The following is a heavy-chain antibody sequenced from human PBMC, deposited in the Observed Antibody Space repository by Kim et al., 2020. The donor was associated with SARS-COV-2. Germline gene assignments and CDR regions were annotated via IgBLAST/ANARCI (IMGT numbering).Heavy chain of an antibody. J-gene: IGHJ6*02. CDR1: GFTFSSYD. CDR2: IGSAGDT. CDR3: GRKLPRYGMDV. V-gene: IGHV3-13*04. Sequence: GGSLRLSCAASGFTFSSYDIHWVRQSTGKGLEWVSGIGSAGDTHYADSVKGRFTVSRENAQNSVYLQMNSLRAGDTAVYYCGRKLPRYGMDVWGQRTTVT.